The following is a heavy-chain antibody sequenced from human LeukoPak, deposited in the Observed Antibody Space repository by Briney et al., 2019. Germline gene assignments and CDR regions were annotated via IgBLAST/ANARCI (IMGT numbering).Heavy chain of an antibody. CDR2: IIPIFGTA. CDR1: GGTFSSYA. CDR3: AADSSGWSDAFDI. J-gene: IGHJ3*02. D-gene: IGHD6-19*01. V-gene: IGHV1-69*01. Sequence: ASVKVSCKASGGTFSSYAISWVRQAPGQGLEWMGGIIPIFGTANYAQKFQGRVTITADESTSTAYMELSSLRSEDTAVYYCAADSSGWSDAFDIWGQGTMVTVSS.